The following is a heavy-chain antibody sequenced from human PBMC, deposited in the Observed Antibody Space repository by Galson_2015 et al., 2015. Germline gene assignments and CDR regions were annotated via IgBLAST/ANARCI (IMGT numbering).Heavy chain of an antibody. D-gene: IGHD2-15*01. CDR1: GYTFTSYY. V-gene: IGHV1-46*01. CDR3: ASRVVVVAATYAFDI. CDR2: INPSGGST. J-gene: IGHJ3*02. Sequence: SVKVSCKASGYTFTSYYMHWVRQAPGQGLEWMGIINPSGGSTSYAQKFQGRVTMTRDTSTSTVYMELSSLRSEDTAVYYCASRVVVVAATYAFDIWGQGTMVTVSS.